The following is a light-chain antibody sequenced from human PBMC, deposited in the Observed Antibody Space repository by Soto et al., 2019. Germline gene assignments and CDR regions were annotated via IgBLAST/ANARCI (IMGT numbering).Light chain of an antibody. CDR3: QHYNYWPYT. Sequence: EIVMTQSPATLSLSPGERATLSCRASQTIDNTLAWYQRKPGQAPRLLIYDASTRATGVPARFSGSGSGKDFTLTISSLQSEDFAVYYCQHYNYWPYTFGQGTKVEIK. J-gene: IGKJ2*01. V-gene: IGKV3-15*01. CDR1: QTIDNT. CDR2: DAS.